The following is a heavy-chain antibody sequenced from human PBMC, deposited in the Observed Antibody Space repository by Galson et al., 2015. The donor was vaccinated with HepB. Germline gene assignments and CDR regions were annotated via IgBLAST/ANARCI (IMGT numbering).Heavy chain of an antibody. J-gene: IGHJ6*02. V-gene: IGHV2-5*02. CDR2: IYWDDDK. CDR3: AHVLNYYDSSGYGMGV. D-gene: IGHD3-22*01. Sequence: PALVKPTQTLTLTCTFSGFSLSTTGVGVGWIRQPPGKALEWLALIYWDDDKRYSPSLKSRLTITKDTSKNQVVLTMTNMDPVDTATYYCAHVLNYYDSSGYGMGVWGQGTTVTVSS. CDR1: GFSLSTTGVG.